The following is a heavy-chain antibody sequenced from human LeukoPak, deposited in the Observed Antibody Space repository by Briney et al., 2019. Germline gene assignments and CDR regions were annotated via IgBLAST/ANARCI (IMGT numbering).Heavy chain of an antibody. J-gene: IGHJ4*02. D-gene: IGHD3-22*01. CDR1: GFTFSSYA. CDR3: ARGYYYDSSGKLFDF. V-gene: IGHV3-30*04. Sequence: GGSLRLSCAASGFTFSSYAMHWVRQAPGKGLEWVAIISYDGRSKYYADSVKGRFTISRDNSKNTLCLQMNSLRAEDTAVYYCARGYYYDSSGKLFDFWGQGTLVTVSS. CDR2: ISYDGRSK.